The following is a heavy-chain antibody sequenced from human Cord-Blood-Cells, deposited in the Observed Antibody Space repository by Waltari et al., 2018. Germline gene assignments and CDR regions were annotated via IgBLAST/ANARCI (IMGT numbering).Heavy chain of an antibody. CDR1: GFPFSTSG. Sequence: QVQLVASGGGVVQPGRSLRLPCAASGFPFSTSGMHWGRTAPGKGLEWVAVISYDGSNKYYADSVKGRFTISRDNSKNTLYLQMNSLRAEDTAVYYCAKVAYSSSYYFDYWGQGTLVTVSS. CDR2: ISYDGSNK. D-gene: IGHD6-6*01. CDR3: AKVAYSSSYYFDY. V-gene: IGHV3-30*18. J-gene: IGHJ4*02.